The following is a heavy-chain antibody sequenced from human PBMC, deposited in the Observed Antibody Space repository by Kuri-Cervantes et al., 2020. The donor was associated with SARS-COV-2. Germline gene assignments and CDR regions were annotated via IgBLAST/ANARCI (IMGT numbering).Heavy chain of an antibody. CDR3: ARGAANYYYMDD. D-gene: IGHD3-16*01. Sequence: GGSLRPSCADSGFTFSIYSINWVRQAPGKGMEWVSSISSITSYIYYEDSGKGRFTISRDNAKNSLYLQMNSLRAEDTSIYYCARGAANYYYMDDWGKGTTVTVSS. J-gene: IGHJ6*03. V-gene: IGHV3-21*01. CDR1: GFTFSIYS. CDR2: ISSITSYI.